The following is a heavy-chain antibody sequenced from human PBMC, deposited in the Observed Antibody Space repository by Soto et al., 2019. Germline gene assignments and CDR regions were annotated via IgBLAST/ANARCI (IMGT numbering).Heavy chain of an antibody. D-gene: IGHD2-2*01. CDR1: GYTFTSYG. V-gene: IGHV1-18*01. CDR2: ISAYNGNT. J-gene: IGHJ6*02. Sequence: ASVKVSCKASGYTFTSYGISWVRQAPGQGLEWMGWISAYNGNTNYAQKLQGRVTMTTDTSTSTAYMELRSLRSDDTAVYYCVRECSSTSCYDYYYYGMDVWGQGTTVTVSS. CDR3: VRECSSTSCYDYYYYGMDV.